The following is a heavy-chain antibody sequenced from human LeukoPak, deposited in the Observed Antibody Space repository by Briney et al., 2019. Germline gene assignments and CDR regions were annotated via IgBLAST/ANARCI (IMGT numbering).Heavy chain of an antibody. CDR3: ASCRLEWLSGDDAFDI. CDR1: GGSISSYY. J-gene: IGHJ3*02. D-gene: IGHD3-3*01. CDR2: IYYSGST. V-gene: IGHV4-59*01. Sequence: SETLSLTCTVSGGSISSYYWSWIRQPPGKGLEWIGYIYYSGSTNYNPSLKSRVTISVDTSKNQFSLKLSSVTAADTAVYYCASCRLEWLSGDDAFDIWGQGTMVTVSS.